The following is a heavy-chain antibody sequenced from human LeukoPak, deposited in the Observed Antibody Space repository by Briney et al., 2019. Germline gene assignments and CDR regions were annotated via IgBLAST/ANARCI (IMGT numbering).Heavy chain of an antibody. D-gene: IGHD4-17*01. CDR3: ARDHDYGVDYFQH. V-gene: IGHV1-18*01. CDR2: ISGYNGNT. CDR1: TYTFTRYG. J-gene: IGHJ1*01. Sequence: ASVKVSCKASTYTFTRYGISWVRQAPGQGLEWMGWISGYNGNTNYAQKFLGRVSMTADTATSTAYMELRSLTSDDTAMYYCARDHDYGVDYFQHWGQGTLVTVSS.